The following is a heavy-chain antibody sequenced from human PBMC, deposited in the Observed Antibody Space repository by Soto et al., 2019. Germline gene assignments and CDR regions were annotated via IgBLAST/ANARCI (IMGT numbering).Heavy chain of an antibody. Sequence: GGSLRLSCAASGFAFSSYEMNWVRQAPGKGLEWVSYISSSGSTIYYADSVKGRFTISRDNAKNSLYLQMNSLRAEDTAVYFCAREYATFEYWGQGTLVTVSS. CDR1: GFAFSSYE. V-gene: IGHV3-48*03. J-gene: IGHJ4*02. CDR3: AREYATFEY. D-gene: IGHD2-8*01. CDR2: ISSSGSTI.